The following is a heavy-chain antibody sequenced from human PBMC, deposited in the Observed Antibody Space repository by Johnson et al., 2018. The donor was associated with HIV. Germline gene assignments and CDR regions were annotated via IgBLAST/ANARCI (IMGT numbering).Heavy chain of an antibody. CDR1: GFTFSSYA. D-gene: IGHD1-14*01. Sequence: QVQLVESGGGVVQPGRSLRLSCAASGFTFSSYAMHWVRQAPGKGLEWVAVISYDGSNKYYADSVKGRFTISRDNSKNTLYLQMNSLRAEDTAVYYCARGVSPERQAGPDAFDIWGQGTMVTVSS. V-gene: IGHV3-30*04. J-gene: IGHJ3*02. CDR3: ARGVSPERQAGPDAFDI. CDR2: ISYDGSNK.